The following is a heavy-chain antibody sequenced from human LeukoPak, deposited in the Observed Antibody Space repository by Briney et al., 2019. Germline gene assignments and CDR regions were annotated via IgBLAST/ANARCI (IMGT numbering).Heavy chain of an antibody. Sequence: GGSLRLSCAASGCSFNNYAMYWVRKAPGKGLEWVALISYDGGDKYYAESMKGRITISRDNAENTLYLQMNNLRPDDTAFYFCVKEGVEYSYSYGDYWGQGTLVTVSS. D-gene: IGHD3-16*01. CDR2: ISYDGGDK. CDR3: VKEGVEYSYSYGDY. CDR1: GCSFNNYA. J-gene: IGHJ4*02. V-gene: IGHV3-30*18.